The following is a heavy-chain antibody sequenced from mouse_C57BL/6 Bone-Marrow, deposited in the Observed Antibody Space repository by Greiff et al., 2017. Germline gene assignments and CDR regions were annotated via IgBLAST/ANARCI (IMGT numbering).Heavy chain of an antibody. J-gene: IGHJ1*03. CDR3: ARESQYFDV. CDR1: GFTFRSSA. Sequence: EVLLVESGGGLVKPGGSLKLSCAASGFTFRSSAISLVRQTPETRLEWVATISDGGSYTYYPDNVKGRFTISRDNAKNNLYLQMSHLKSEDTAMYYCARESQYFDVWGTGDTVTVSS. CDR2: ISDGGSYT. V-gene: IGHV5-4*01.